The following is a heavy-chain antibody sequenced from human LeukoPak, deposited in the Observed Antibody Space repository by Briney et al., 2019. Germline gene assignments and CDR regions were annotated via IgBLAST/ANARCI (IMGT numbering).Heavy chain of an antibody. Sequence: PGGSLRLSCTASGFAFSSYWMSWVRQAPGKGLEWVANIKEDGSKKYYVDSVKGRFTIFRDNAKNSLYLQTNSLRAEDTAVYYCARDRWGYSYGGDWGQGTLVTVSS. V-gene: IGHV3-7*01. CDR1: GFAFSSYW. J-gene: IGHJ4*02. D-gene: IGHD5-18*01. CDR3: ARDRWGYSYGGD. CDR2: IKEDGSKK.